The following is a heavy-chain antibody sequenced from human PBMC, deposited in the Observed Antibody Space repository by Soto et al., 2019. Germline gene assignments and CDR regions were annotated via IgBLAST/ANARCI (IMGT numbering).Heavy chain of an antibody. CDR3: ARSVPTISGDVLNY. CDR2: IKQDGNER. D-gene: IGHD5-12*01. Sequence: EVQLVESGGGLVQPVGSLRLSCAASGFTFSTYWMTWVRQAPGKGLEWVANIKQDGNERYYVDSVKGRFTISRDNAKNSLYLQMNSLRPEDTAVYFCARSVPTISGDVLNYWGQGTLVTVSS. V-gene: IGHV3-7*01. CDR1: GFTFSTYW. J-gene: IGHJ4*02.